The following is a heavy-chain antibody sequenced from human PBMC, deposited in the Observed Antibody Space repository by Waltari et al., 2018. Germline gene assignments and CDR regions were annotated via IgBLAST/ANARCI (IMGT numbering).Heavy chain of an antibody. J-gene: IGHJ6*03. Sequence: QVQLQQSGPGLVKPSQTLSLTCAISGDSIPSNSATRNWIRQSPSRGLECLGRTYYRSKWYNDYAVSVKSRITINPDTSKNQFSLQLNSVTPEDTAVYYCGRGTIAMVRGNYYYFYMDVWGKGTTVTISS. CDR3: GRGTIAMVRGNYYYFYMDV. CDR2: TYYRSKWYN. D-gene: IGHD3-10*01. V-gene: IGHV6-1*01. CDR1: GDSIPSNSAT.